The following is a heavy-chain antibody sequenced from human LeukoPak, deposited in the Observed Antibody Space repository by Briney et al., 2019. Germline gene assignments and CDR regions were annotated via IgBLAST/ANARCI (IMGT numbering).Heavy chain of an antibody. CDR2: IYPGDSDT. J-gene: IGHJ4*02. CDR3: AGSGHDYGDYLDY. CDR1: GYTFTNSW. D-gene: IGHD4-17*01. Sequence: GESLKISCKGSGYTFTNSWIGWVRQMPGKGLEWMGIIYPGDSDTRYSPSFQGQVTISADKSISTAYLQWSSLKASDTAMYYCAGSGHDYGDYLDYWGQGTLVTVSS. V-gene: IGHV5-51*01.